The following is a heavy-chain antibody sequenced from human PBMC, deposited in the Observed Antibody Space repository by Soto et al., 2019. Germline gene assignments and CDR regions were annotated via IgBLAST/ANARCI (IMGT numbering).Heavy chain of an antibody. CDR1: GGSFSGYY. V-gene: IGHV4-34*01. D-gene: IGHD2-21*01. CDR2: INHSGST. CDR3: ARFCFLWSAGFPNLFDS. Sequence: SETLSLTCAVYGGSFSGYYWSWIRQPPGKGLEWIGEINHSGSTNYNPSLKSRVTISVDTSKNQFSLKLSSVTAADTSVYYCARFCFLWSAGFPNLFDSRGQRTSVTVSS. J-gene: IGHJ5*01.